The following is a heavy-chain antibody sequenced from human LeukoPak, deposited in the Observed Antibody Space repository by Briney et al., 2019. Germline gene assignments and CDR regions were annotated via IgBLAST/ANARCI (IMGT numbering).Heavy chain of an antibody. CDR3: ATGRVSDTTLVTWFDP. CDR1: GGTFSGYA. V-gene: IGHV1-69*05. J-gene: IGHJ5*02. D-gene: IGHD5-18*01. Sequence: ASVKVSCKASGGTFSGYAINWLRQAPGQGLEWMGGIIPIPPTANYAQKFHGRVTITTDEFTTTAYMELSSLRSEDTAVYYCATGRVSDTTLVTWFDPWGQGTLVTVSS. CDR2: IIPIPPTA.